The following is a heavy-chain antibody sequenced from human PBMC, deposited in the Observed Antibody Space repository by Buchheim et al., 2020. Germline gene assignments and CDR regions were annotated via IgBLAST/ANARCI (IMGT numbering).Heavy chain of an antibody. D-gene: IGHD6-13*01. Sequence: QVQLVESGGGVVQPGRSLRLSCAASGFTFSSYAMHWVRQAPGKGLEWVAVISYDGSNKYYADSVKGRFTISTEHSKNTLYLQMNSLRAEDTAVYYCVRDEGSSWYRVGYYYGMDVWGQGTT. CDR1: GFTFSSYA. CDR2: ISYDGSNK. J-gene: IGHJ6*02. CDR3: VRDEGSSWYRVGYYYGMDV. V-gene: IGHV3-30*04.